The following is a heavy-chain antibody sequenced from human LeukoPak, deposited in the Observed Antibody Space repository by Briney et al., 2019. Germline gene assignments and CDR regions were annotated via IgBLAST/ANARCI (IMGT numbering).Heavy chain of an antibody. Sequence: GGSLRLSCTASGFTFSAYAMMWVRQAPGKGPEWVSAIRGGGGSAFYADSVKGRFTISRDNSRNTLYLQMNSLRAEDTAVYYCAKPINYYGSGSYFFDYWGQGTLVTVSS. D-gene: IGHD3-10*01. V-gene: IGHV3-23*01. CDR2: IRGGGGSA. J-gene: IGHJ4*02. CDR1: GFTFSAYA. CDR3: AKPINYYGSGSYFFDY.